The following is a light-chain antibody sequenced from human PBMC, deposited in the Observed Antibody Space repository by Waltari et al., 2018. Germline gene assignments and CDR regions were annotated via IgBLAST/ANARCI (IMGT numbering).Light chain of an antibody. CDR3: CTFAGYGIYV. CDR2: ELT. Sequence: QSTLTQPASVSGSPGQSITISCTGTKDNIGSTHLVSWYQRHPGKAPKLILYELTKRPSGVSGRFSGSKSGNPASLTISWLQAEDEGDFYCCTFAGYGIYVVGTGTVVTVL. V-gene: IGLV2-23*02. CDR1: KDNIGSTHL. J-gene: IGLJ1*01.